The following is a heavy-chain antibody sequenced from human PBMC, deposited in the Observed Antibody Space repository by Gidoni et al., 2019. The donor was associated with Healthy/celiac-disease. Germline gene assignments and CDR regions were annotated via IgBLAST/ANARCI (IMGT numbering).Heavy chain of an antibody. Sequence: EVQLVESGGGLVQPGRSLRLSCAASGFTFDHYAMPWVRQAPGKGLEWVSGISWNSGSIGYADSVKGRFTISRDNAKNSLYLQMNSLRAEDTALYYCAKDILYNWNYGGIDYWGQGTLVTVSS. CDR2: ISWNSGSI. D-gene: IGHD1-7*01. CDR1: GFTFDHYA. CDR3: AKDILYNWNYGGIDY. J-gene: IGHJ4*02. V-gene: IGHV3-9*01.